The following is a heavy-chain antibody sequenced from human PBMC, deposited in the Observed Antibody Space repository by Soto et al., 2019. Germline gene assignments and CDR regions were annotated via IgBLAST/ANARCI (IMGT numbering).Heavy chain of an antibody. V-gene: IGHV4-34*01. CDR3: ASIMANGMDV. CDR2: ISHSGST. J-gene: IGHJ6*02. Sequence: PSETLSLTCAVYGGTFSGYYWSWIRQPPGKGLEWIGEISHSGSTNYNPSLKSRVTISVDTSKNQFSLKLSSVTAADTAVYYCASIMANGMDVWGQGTTVTVSS. CDR1: GGTFSGYY.